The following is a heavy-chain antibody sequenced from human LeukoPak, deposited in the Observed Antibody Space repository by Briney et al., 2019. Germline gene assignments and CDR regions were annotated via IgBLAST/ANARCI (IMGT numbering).Heavy chain of an antibody. V-gene: IGHV3-23*01. Sequence: GGSLRLSCVASGFSFSNYWMSWVRQAPGKGLEWVSAISGSGGSTYYADSVKGRFTISRDNSKNTLYLQMNSLRAEDTAVYYCAKRMGPWIQPEPDGAFDIWGQGTMVTVSS. CDR3: AKRMGPWIQPEPDGAFDI. CDR1: GFSFSNYW. D-gene: IGHD5-18*01. J-gene: IGHJ3*02. CDR2: ISGSGGST.